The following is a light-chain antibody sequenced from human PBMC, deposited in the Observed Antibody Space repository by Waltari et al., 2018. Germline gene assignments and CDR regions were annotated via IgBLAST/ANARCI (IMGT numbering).Light chain of an antibody. CDR2: AAS. J-gene: IGKJ2*01. CDR1: QSISSY. CDR3: QQSYTTPPHT. V-gene: IGKV1-39*01. Sequence: DIQMTQSPSSLSASVGDRVTITCRASQSISSYLNWYQQKPGKAPKLLIYAASSLQSGVPSSFSGSGSGTDFTLTISSLQPEDFATYYCQQSYTTPPHTFAQGTKLEIK.